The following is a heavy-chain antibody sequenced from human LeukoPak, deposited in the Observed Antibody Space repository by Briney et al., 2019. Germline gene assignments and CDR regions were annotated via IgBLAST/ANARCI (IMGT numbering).Heavy chain of an antibody. CDR3: ARDLQCIAARRLIYYYGMDV. CDR2: ISSSGSTI. V-gene: IGHV3-11*01. D-gene: IGHD6-6*01. CDR1: GFTFSDYY. J-gene: IGHJ6*02. Sequence: GGSLRLSCAASGFTFSDYYMSWIRQAPGKGLEWVSYISSSGSTIYYADSVKGRFTTSRDNAKNSLYLQMNSLRAEDTAVYYCARDLQCIAARRLIYYYGMDVWGQGTTVTVSS.